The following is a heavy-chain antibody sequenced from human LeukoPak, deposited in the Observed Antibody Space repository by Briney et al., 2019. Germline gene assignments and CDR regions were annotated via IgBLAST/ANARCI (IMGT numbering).Heavy chain of an antibody. CDR1: GFTFSRYW. Sequence: GGSLRLSWAASGFTFSRYWMAWVRQAPGKGLEWVANIRGDAGDKGYADSVRDRFTISRDNGKNSLYLQMNSLTAEDTAVYYCARDVHGALDFWGQGTLVVVSS. CDR2: IRGDAGDK. D-gene: IGHD4/OR15-4a*01. CDR3: ARDVHGALDF. J-gene: IGHJ4*02. V-gene: IGHV3-7*01.